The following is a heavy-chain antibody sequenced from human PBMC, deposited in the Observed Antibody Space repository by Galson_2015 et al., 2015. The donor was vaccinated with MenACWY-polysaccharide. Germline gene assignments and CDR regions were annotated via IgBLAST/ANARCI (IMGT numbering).Heavy chain of an antibody. J-gene: IGHJ4*02. D-gene: IGHD6-13*01. Sequence: SLRLSCAASGFTFSSYWMHWVRPVPGKGLVWVSRISSDGSRTSYADSVKGRFTISRDNANNTLHLQMNSLGVEDTAVYYCARVQGGYSNDWHHPYYFDYSGQETLVTVSS. CDR3: ARVQGGYSNDWHHPYYFDY. CDR2: ISSDGSRT. CDR1: GFTFSSYW. V-gene: IGHV3-74*01.